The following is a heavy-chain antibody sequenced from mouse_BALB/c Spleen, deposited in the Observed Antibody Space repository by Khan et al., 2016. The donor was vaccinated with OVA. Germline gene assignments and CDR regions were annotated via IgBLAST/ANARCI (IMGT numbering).Heavy chain of an antibody. V-gene: IGHV14-1*02. CDR1: GFNIKDYY. Sequence: VQLQQSGTDLVRPGALVKLSCKASGFNIKDYYMHWVKQRPEQGLEWIGWIYLESGETLYDPTFQGKTSVTADTAANTAYTPLISLTSEDTAVYYCARSGYCAWFAYWGQGTRVTVSA. J-gene: IGHJ3*01. CDR3: ARSGYCAWFAY. D-gene: IGHD1-1*01. CDR2: IYLESGET.